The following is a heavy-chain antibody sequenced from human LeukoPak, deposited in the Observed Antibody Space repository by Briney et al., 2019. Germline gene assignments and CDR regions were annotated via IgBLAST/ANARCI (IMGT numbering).Heavy chain of an antibody. J-gene: IGHJ5*02. D-gene: IGHD3-3*01. V-gene: IGHV3-11*04. CDR2: ISSSGSTI. Sequence: GGSLRLSCAVSGFTLSYYYMRWIRQAPGKGLEWVSYISSSGSTIYYADPVKGRFTISRDNAKNSLYLQMNSLRAQDTAVYYCARDRDYDFWSGFSNRIGWFDPWGQGTLVTVSS. CDR1: GFTLSYYY. CDR3: ARDRDYDFWSGFSNRIGWFDP.